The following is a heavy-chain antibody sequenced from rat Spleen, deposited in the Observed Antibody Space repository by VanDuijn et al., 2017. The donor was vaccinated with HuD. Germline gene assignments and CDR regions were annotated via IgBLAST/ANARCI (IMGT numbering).Heavy chain of an antibody. J-gene: IGHJ1*01. CDR1: GFTFGNND. CDR3: ARHDWELGYFDF. Sequence: EVQLVESGGGFLEPGRSLKLSCAASGFTFGNNDMAWVRQAPTKGLEWIASISTGGGNTYYRDSVKGRFTISRDNAKNTQYLQMDSLRSEDTATYYCARHDWELGYFDFWGPGTMVTVSS. V-gene: IGHV5S13*01. D-gene: IGHD5-1*01. CDR2: ISTGGGNT.